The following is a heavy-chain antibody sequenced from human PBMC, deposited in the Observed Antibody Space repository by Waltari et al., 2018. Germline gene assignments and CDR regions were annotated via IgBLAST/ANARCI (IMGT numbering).Heavy chain of an antibody. CDR1: GFNFSNYF. CDR2: INNDGSIV. J-gene: IGHJ4*02. CDR3: LNYDFDS. D-gene: IGHD1-7*01. Sequence: DVQVVESGGGLVRPGGYLRLSCIASGFNFSNYFIHGVRQAPGGGPVWVARINNDGSIVNYADSVKGRFSISRDNAKSTVYLQMNNLRGEDTALYHCLNYDFDSWGQGTLVTVSS. V-gene: IGHV3-74*01.